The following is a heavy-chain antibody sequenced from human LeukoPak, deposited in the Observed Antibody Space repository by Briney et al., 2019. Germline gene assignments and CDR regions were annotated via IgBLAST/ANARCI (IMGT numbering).Heavy chain of an antibody. CDR2: ISGSGGST. D-gene: IGHD2-2*01. CDR3: TTVGDRYCSSTSCYSDGAFDI. J-gene: IGHJ3*02. Sequence: GGSLRLSCAASGFTFSSYAMSWVRQAPGKGLEWVSAISGSGGSTYYADSVKGRFTISRDNSKNTLYLQMNSLRAEDTAVYYCTTVGDRYCSSTSCYSDGAFDIWGQGTMVTVSS. CDR1: GFTFSSYA. V-gene: IGHV3-23*01.